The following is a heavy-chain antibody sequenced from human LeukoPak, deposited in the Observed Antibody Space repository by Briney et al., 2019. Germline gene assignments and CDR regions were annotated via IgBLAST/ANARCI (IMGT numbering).Heavy chain of an antibody. CDR3: VRDRKVGAPYNWFDP. CDR1: GGSFSGYY. D-gene: IGHD1-26*01. CDR2: INHSGST. Sequence: PSETLSLTCAVYGGSFSGYYWSWIRQPPGKGLEWIGEINHSGSTNYNPSLQSRVTISVDMPKNQFSLRLSSVTAADTAMYYCVRDRKVGAPYNWFDPWGQGTLVTVSS. J-gene: IGHJ5*02. V-gene: IGHV4-34*01.